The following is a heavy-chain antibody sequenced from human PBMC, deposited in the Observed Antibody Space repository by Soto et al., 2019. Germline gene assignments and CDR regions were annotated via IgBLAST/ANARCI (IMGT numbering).Heavy chain of an antibody. CDR3: ARDPTRIAAAGNDAFDI. Sequence: ASVKVSCKASGYTFTSYYMHWVRQAPGQGLEWMGIINPSGGSTSYAQKFQGRVTMTRDTSTSTVYMELSSLRSEDTAVYYCARDPTRIAAAGNDAFDIWGQGTMVTVSS. V-gene: IGHV1-46*03. CDR1: GYTFTSYY. CDR2: INPSGGST. J-gene: IGHJ3*02. D-gene: IGHD6-13*01.